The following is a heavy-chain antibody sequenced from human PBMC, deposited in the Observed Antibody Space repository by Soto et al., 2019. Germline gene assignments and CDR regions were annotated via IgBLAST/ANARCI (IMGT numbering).Heavy chain of an antibody. Sequence: WASVKVSCKASGYTFTSYCMHWVRQAPGQGLEWMGIINPSGGSTSYAQKFQGRVTMTRDTSTSTVYMELSSLRSEDTAVYYCARDYDFWSGYYEWGYYYGMDVWGQGTTVTVSS. V-gene: IGHV1-46*01. CDR1: GYTFTSYC. CDR3: ARDYDFWSGYYEWGYYYGMDV. J-gene: IGHJ6*02. CDR2: INPSGGST. D-gene: IGHD3-3*01.